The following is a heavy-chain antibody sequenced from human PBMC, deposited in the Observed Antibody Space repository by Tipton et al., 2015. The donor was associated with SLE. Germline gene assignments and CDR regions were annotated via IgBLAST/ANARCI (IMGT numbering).Heavy chain of an antibody. V-gene: IGHV4-59*12. CDR2: IYYSGST. CDR1: GGSISNYY. CDR3: ARLTPWGYDY. D-gene: IGHD7-27*01. J-gene: IGHJ4*02. Sequence: TLSLTCSVSGGSISNYYWSWIRQPPGKGLDWIGYIYYSGSTNYNPSLKSRVTISVDTSKNQFSLSLISVTAADTAVYYCARLTPWGYDYWGPGMLVTVSS.